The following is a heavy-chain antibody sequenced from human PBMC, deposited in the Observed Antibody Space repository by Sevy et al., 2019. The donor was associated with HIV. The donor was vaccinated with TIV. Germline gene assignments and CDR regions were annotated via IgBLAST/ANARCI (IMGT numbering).Heavy chain of an antibody. CDR1: GFTFRIYA. D-gene: IGHD3-22*01. V-gene: IGHV3-48*03. J-gene: IGHJ5*02. Sequence: GGSLRLSCTTSGFTFRIYAMSWVRQAPGKGLEWVSYISSSGTTIKYADSVKGRFTISRDNAKNSLYMQMNSLRAEDTAVYYCARVDANYDKGFDPWGQGTLVTVSS. CDR3: ARVDANYDKGFDP. CDR2: ISSSGTTI.